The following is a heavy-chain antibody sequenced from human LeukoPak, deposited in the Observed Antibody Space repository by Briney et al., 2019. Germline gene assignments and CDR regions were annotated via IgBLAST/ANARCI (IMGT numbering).Heavy chain of an antibody. D-gene: IGHD2-15*01. CDR1: GYTFTSYG. J-gene: IGHJ6*02. CDR3: ARLVGYCSGGSCSPKNYYYYGMDV. CDR2: ISAYNGNT. V-gene: IGHV1-18*01. Sequence: ASVKVSCKASGYTFTSYGISWVRQAPGQGLGWMGWISAYNGNTNYAQKLQGRVTMTTDTSTSTAYMELRSLRSDDTAVYYCARLVGYCSGGSCSPKNYYYYGMDVWGQGTTVTVSS.